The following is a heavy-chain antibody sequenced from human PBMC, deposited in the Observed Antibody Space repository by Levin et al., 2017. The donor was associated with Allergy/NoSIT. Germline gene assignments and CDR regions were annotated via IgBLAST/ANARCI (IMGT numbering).Heavy chain of an antibody. Sequence: GESLKISCAASGFTFSSYGMHWVRQAPGKGLEWVAVISYDGSNKYYADSVKGRFTISRDNSKNTLYLQMNSLRAEDTAVYYCAKRFRVVTAIPGLSSAPLWFDPWGQGTLVTVSS. V-gene: IGHV3-30*18. D-gene: IGHD2-21*02. CDR3: AKRFRVVTAIPGLSSAPLWFDP. CDR2: ISYDGSNK. J-gene: IGHJ5*02. CDR1: GFTFSSYG.